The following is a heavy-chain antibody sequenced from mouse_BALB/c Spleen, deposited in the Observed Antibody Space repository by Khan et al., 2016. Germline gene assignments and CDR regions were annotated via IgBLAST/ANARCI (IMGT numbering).Heavy chain of an antibody. J-gene: IGHJ3*01. D-gene: IGHD1-1*01. CDR3: ARDYYGGAPWFAY. V-gene: IGHV3-1*02. CDR1: GNSITSGYS. Sequence: EVQLQESGPDLVKPSQSLSLTCTVTGNSITSGYSWHWIRQFPGNKLEWMGYIHYRGSTNYKPSLKSRISITRDTSKTQFFLQLNSVTTEDTATYCCARDYYGGAPWFAYWGQGTLVTVSA. CDR2: IHYRGST.